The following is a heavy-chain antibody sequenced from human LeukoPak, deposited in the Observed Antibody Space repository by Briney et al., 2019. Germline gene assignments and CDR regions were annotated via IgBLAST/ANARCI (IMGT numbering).Heavy chain of an antibody. CDR3: ARDQTVTGPDY. V-gene: IGHV3-74*01. CDR1: GFTFSSYW. J-gene: IGHJ4*02. D-gene: IGHD5-18*01. CDR2: INTDGSST. Sequence: PGGSLRLSCTASGFTFSSYWMHWVRQAPGKGLVWVSRINTDGSSTSYADSVKGRFTISRDNAKNTLYLQMNSLRAEDTAVYYCARDQTVTGPDYWGQGTLVTVSS.